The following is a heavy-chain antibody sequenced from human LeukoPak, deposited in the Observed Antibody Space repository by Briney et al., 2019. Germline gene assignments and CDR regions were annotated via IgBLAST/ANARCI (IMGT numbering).Heavy chain of an antibody. D-gene: IGHD2-2*01. CDR3: ARHRRGNIVVVPAATRLGWFDP. V-gene: IGHV4-34*01. CDR2: INHSGST. J-gene: IGHJ5*02. Sequence: PSETLSLTCAVYGGSFSGYYWSRIRQPPGKGLEWIGEINHSGSTNYNPSLKSRVTISVDTSKNQFSLKLSSVTAADTAVYYCARHRRGNIVVVPAATRLGWFDPWGQGTLVTVSS. CDR1: GGSFSGYY.